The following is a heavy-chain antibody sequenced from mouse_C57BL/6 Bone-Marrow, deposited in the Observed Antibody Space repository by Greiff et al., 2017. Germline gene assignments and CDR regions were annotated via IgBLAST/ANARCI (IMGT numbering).Heavy chain of an antibody. Sequence: QVQLQQSGPELVKPGASVKISCKASGYAFSSSWMNWVKQRPGKGLEWIGRIYPGDGDTNYNGKFKGKATLTADNSSSTAYMQLSSLTSEDSAVYFCASQLGGGYFDVWGTGTTVTVSS. CDR2: IYPGDGDT. D-gene: IGHD4-1*02. CDR1: GYAFSSSW. J-gene: IGHJ1*03. V-gene: IGHV1-82*01. CDR3: ASQLGGGYFDV.